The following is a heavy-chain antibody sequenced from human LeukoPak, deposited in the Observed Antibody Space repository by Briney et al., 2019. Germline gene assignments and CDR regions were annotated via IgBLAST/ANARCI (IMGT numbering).Heavy chain of an antibody. V-gene: IGHV3-66*01. CDR1: GFAFSDTY. Sequence: GGSLRLSCAASGFAFSDTYMRWVRQPPGKGLEWVSDIYRADDTYYADSVKGRFTISRDNSKNTLYLQMSSLRAEDTAVYYCARDLLFRGGIIYLWGQGTLVTVSS. CDR3: ARDLLFRGGIIYL. J-gene: IGHJ4*02. CDR2: IYRADDT. D-gene: IGHD3-10*01.